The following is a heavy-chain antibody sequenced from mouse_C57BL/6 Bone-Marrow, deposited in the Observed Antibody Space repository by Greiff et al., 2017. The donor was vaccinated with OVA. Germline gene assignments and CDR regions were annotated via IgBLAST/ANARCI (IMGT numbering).Heavy chain of an antibody. Sequence: EVQLQESGGGLVKPGGSLKLSCAASGFTFSDYGMHWVRQAPEKGLEWVAYISSGSSTIYYADTVKGRFTISRDNAKNTLFLQMTSLRSEDTAMYYCARSIYDLCAYWGQGTLVTVSA. CDR2: ISSGSSTI. J-gene: IGHJ3*01. V-gene: IGHV5-17*01. CDR1: GFTFSDYG. CDR3: ARSIYDLCAY. D-gene: IGHD2-3*01.